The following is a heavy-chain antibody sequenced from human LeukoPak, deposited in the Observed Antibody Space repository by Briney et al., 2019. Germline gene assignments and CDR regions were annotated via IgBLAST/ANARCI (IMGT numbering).Heavy chain of an antibody. Sequence: AGGSLRLSCAASGFTFSSYGMHWVRQAPGKGLEWVAVISYDGSNKYYADSVKGRFTISRDNSKNTLYLQMNSLRAEDTAVYYCAKAYYFDYWGQGTLVTVSS. CDR3: AKAYYFDY. CDR2: ISYDGSNK. J-gene: IGHJ4*02. CDR1: GFTFSSYG. V-gene: IGHV3-30*18.